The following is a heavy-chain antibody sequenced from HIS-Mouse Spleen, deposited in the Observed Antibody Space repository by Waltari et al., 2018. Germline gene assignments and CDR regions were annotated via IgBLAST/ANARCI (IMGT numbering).Heavy chain of an antibody. D-gene: IGHD6-19*01. CDR2: IYYSGST. CDR3: ARRRGWFDY. J-gene: IGHJ4*02. Sequence: QLQLQESGPGLVKPSETLSLTCTVSGGSISSSSYYGGWLRQPPGKGLEWVGSIYYSGSTYYNPSLKSRVTISVDTSKNQFSLKLSSVTAADTAVYYCARRRGWFDYWGQGTLVTVSS. V-gene: IGHV4-39*01. CDR1: GGSISSSSYY.